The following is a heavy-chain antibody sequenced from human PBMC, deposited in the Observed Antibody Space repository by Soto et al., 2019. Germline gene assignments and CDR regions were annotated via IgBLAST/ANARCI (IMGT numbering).Heavy chain of an antibody. CDR3: ARGTYDFWSGYRYYGMDV. J-gene: IGHJ6*02. CDR1: GYTFTSYG. V-gene: IGHV1-18*01. D-gene: IGHD3-3*01. CDR2: ISAYNGNT. Sequence: GASVKVSCKASGYTFTSYGISWVRQAPGQGLEWMGWISAYNGNTNYAQKLQGRVTMTTDTSTSTAYMELRSLRSDDTAVYYCARGTYDFWSGYRYYGMDVWGQGTTVTVSS.